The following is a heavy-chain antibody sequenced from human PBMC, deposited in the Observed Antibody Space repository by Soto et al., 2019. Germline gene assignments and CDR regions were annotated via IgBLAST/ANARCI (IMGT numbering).Heavy chain of an antibody. D-gene: IGHD3-10*01. CDR2: IYHSGST. CDR1: GGSISSGGYS. Sequence: QLQLQESGSGLVKPSQTLSLTCAVSGGSISSGGYSWSWIRQPPGKGLEWIGYIYHSGSTYYNPSLKSRVTISVDRSKNQFSLKLSSVTAADTAVYYCIGFQEDGMDVWGQGTTVTVSS. J-gene: IGHJ6*02. V-gene: IGHV4-30-2*01. CDR3: IGFQEDGMDV.